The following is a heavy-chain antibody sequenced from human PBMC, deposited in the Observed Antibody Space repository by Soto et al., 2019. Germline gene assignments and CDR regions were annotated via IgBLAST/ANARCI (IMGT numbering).Heavy chain of an antibody. V-gene: IGHV3-9*01. D-gene: IGHD3-16*01. CDR3: VKEGGMKYFDF. CDR2: VTWNSVAT. Sequence: EVQLVESGGGLVQPGRSLRLSCTASGFIFDNHAMHWVRQAPGKGLEWVAGVTWNSVATGYADSVKGRFTISRDNAKNSLYLQMNSLSAGDTAVYFCVKEGGMKYFDFWGRGTVVTVSS. CDR1: GFIFDNHA. J-gene: IGHJ2*01.